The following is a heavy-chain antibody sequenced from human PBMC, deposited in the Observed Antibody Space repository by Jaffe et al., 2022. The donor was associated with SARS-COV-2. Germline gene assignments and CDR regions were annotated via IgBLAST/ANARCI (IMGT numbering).Heavy chain of an antibody. CDR2: IHYSGST. J-gene: IGHJ2*01. CDR3: ATTSSPYWCFDL. V-gene: IGHV4-59*12. D-gene: IGHD2-2*01. CDR1: GGSISRYY. Sequence: QVQLQESGPGLVKPPETLSLTCTVSGGSISRYYWNWIRQSPGKGLEWIGYIHYSGSTNYNPSLKSRVTMAVDSPRNQISLKLSSVTAADTAVYYCATTSSPYWCFDLWGRGTLVTVSS.